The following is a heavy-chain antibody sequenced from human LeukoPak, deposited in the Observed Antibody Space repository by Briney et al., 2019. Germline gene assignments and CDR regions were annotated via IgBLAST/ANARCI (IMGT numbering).Heavy chain of an antibody. Sequence: SVKVSCKASGGTFSSYAISWVRQAPGQGLEWMGRIIPILGIANYAQKFQGRVTITADKSTGTAYMELSSLRSEDTAVYYCASTLDYIWGSYRNNWFDPWGQGTLVTVSS. J-gene: IGHJ5*02. CDR3: ASTLDYIWGSYRNNWFDP. V-gene: IGHV1-69*04. CDR2: IIPILGIA. CDR1: GGTFSSYA. D-gene: IGHD3-16*02.